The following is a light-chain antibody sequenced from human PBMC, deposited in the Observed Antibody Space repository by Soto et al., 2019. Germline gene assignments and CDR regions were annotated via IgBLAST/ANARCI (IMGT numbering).Light chain of an antibody. Sequence: EIVLTQSPATLSLSPGERATLSCRASQSISSYLAWYQQRPGQPPRLLIYDASNRATGIPARFSGSGSGTDFTLTISSLEPEDIAVYYCQQRSNWRVTFGGGTKVDIK. CDR1: QSISSY. V-gene: IGKV3-11*01. J-gene: IGKJ4*02. CDR2: DAS. CDR3: QQRSNWRVT.